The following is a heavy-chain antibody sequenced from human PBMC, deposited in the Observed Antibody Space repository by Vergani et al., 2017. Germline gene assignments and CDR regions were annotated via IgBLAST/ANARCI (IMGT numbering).Heavy chain of an antibody. Sequence: QVQLQQWGAGLLKPSETLSLTCAVYGGSFSGYYWSWIRQPPGKGLEWIGEINHSGSTNYNPSLNGRVTISVDTSKNQFSLKLSSVTAADTAVYYCARGVSNSDIVVVVAATAPFYYWGQGTLVTVSS. D-gene: IGHD2-15*01. CDR1: GGSFSGYY. J-gene: IGHJ4*02. CDR2: INHSGST. CDR3: ARGVSNSDIVVVVAATAPFYY. V-gene: IGHV4-34*01.